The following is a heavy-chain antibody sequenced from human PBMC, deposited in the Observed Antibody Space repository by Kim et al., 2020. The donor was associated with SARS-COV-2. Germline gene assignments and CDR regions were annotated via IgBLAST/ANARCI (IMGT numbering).Heavy chain of an antibody. D-gene: IGHD5-18*01. CDR2: INPSGGST. J-gene: IGHJ4*02. CDR1: GYTFTSYY. CDR3: ARVSDTAMVVEYYFDY. Sequence: ASVKVSCKASGYTFTSYYMHWVRQAPGQGLEWMGIINPSGGSTSYAQKFQGRVTMTRDTSTSTVYMELSSLRSEDTAVYYCARVSDTAMVVEYYFDYWGQGTLVTVSS. V-gene: IGHV1-46*01.